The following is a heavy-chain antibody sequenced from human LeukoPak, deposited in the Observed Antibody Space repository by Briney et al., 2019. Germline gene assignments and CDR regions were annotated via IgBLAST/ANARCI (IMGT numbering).Heavy chain of an antibody. CDR1: AYSISSDYY. CDR2: IYHSGTT. J-gene: IGHJ5*02. D-gene: IGHD3-10*01. CDR3: AREGVSSGTNWFDP. V-gene: IGHV4-38-2*02. Sequence: SEALSLTCAVSAYSISSDYYWGWIRQPPGKGLEWIGTIYHSGTTYYNPSLKSRVTISVDTSKNQFSLKLSSVTAADTAVYYCAREGVSSGTNWFDPWGQGTLVTVSS.